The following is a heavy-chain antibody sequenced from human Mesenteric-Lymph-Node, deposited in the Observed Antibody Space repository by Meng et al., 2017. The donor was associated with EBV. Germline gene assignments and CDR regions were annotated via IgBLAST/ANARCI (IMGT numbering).Heavy chain of an antibody. CDR1: GYTFIGYS. CDR3: ARDLRSGSYDY. D-gene: IGHD1-26*01. J-gene: IGHJ4*02. V-gene: IGHV7-4-1*02. CDR2: ISTSTGNP. Sequence: GQRVQSGSELKTPEASVKVSCKASGYTFIGYSINWLRQAPGQGLEWMGYISTSTGNPTYAQGFTGRFVFSLDTSVSTAYLQISSLKAEDTAVYYCARDLRSGSYDYWGQGTPVTVSS.